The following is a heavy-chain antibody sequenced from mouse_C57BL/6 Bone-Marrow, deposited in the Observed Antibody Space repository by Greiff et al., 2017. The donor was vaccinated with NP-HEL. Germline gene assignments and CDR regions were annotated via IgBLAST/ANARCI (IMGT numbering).Heavy chain of an antibody. J-gene: IGHJ1*03. D-gene: IGHD1-1*02. V-gene: IGHV1-69*01. CDR3: AREDYGHWYFDV. CDR1: GYTFTSYW. Sequence: QVQLQQPGAELVMPGASVKLSCKASGYTFTSYWMHWVKQRPGQGLEWIGEIDPSDSYTNYNQKFKGKSTLTVDKSSSTAYMQLSSLTSEDSAVYHCAREDYGHWYFDVWGTGTTVTVSS. CDR2: IDPSDSYT.